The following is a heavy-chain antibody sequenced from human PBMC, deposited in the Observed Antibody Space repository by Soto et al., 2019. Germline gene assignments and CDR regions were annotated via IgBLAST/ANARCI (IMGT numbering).Heavy chain of an antibody. CDR3: ATSRGNWFDP. V-gene: IGHV4-59*01. Sequence: QVQLQESGPGLVKPSETLSLTCTVSGGSISSNYWNWIRQPPGKGLEWIGYIHYSGSTIYNPSLKSPVTISXDTSKTQFSLKLSSVTAADTAMYYCATSRGNWFDPWGQGTLVTVSS. CDR2: IHYSGST. J-gene: IGHJ5*02. CDR1: GGSISSNY. D-gene: IGHD2-2*01.